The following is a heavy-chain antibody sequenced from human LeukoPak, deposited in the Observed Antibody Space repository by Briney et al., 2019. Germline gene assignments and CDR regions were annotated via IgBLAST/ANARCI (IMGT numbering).Heavy chain of an antibody. D-gene: IGHD4-17*01. CDR1: GFTFSSYS. CDR3: VRDMTTATTCYLQH. V-gene: IGHV3-21*01. J-gene: IGHJ1*01. CDR2: SSSSSSYI. Sequence: GGSLRLPCAASGFTFSSYSMNWVRQAPGKGLEWVSSSSSSSSYIYYADSVKGRFTVSRDNAKNSLYVQMNSLRAEDTAVYYCVRDMTTATTCYLQHWGQGTLVTVSS.